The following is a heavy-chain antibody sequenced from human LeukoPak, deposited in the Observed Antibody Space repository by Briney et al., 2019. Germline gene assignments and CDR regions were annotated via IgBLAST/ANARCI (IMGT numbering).Heavy chain of an antibody. V-gene: IGHV1-18*01. D-gene: IGHD2-2*01. J-gene: IGHJ5*02. CDR2: ISVHNGNT. Sequence: ASVKVSCKASGYTFSNYGITWVRKAPRQGPEWMGRISVHNGNTNYGQKDQGRVSMPTATSTSTAYMELRSLRSDDTAVYYCARGYCSSTSCYWSWFDPWGQGILVTVSS. CDR3: ARGYCSSTSCYWSWFDP. CDR1: GYTFSNYG.